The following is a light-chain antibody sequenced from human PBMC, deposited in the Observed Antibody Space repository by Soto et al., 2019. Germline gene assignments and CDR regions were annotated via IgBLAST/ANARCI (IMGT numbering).Light chain of an antibody. Sequence: QSALTQPASVSGSPGQSITISCTGTSSDIGRNIYVSWYQHHPGKAPKLIVYDVSNRPSVVSHRFSASKSGNTASLTISGLKPEDEAVYYCSSETDTTANVFGAGTKLTVL. J-gene: IGLJ1*01. CDR3: SSETDTTANV. CDR2: DVS. CDR1: SSDIGRNIY. V-gene: IGLV2-14*03.